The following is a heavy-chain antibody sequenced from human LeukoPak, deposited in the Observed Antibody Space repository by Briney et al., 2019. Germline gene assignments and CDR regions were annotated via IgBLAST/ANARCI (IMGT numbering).Heavy chain of an antibody. V-gene: IGHV4-34*01. Sequence: SETLSLTCAVYGGSFSGYYWSWIRQSPGKGLEWIGSIYSGRTFYYNPSLNSRVTISVVTSDQFTLQLNSVTAADTAVYYCVRHDGRGGATMGAFDSWGQGSLVTVSS. CDR2: IYSGRTF. J-gene: IGHJ5*01. CDR3: VRHDGRGGATMGAFDS. CDR1: GGSFSGYY. D-gene: IGHD5-12*01.